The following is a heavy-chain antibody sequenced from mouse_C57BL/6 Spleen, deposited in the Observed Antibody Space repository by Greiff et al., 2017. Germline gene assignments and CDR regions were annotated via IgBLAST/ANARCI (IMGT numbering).Heavy chain of an antibody. V-gene: IGHV1-4*01. CDR3: ARETGGFAY. CDR1: GYTFTSYT. J-gene: IGHJ3*01. CDR2: INPSSGYT. Sequence: VQLQESGAELARPGASVKMSCKASGYTFTSYTMHWVKQRPGQGLEWIGYINPSSGYTKYNQKFKDKATLTADKSSSTAYMQLSSLTSEDSAVYYCARETGGFAYWGQGTLVTVSA.